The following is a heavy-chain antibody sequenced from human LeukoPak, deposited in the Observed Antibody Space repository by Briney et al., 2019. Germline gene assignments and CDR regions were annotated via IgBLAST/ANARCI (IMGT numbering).Heavy chain of an antibody. CDR2: ISGGGGAT. J-gene: IGHJ4*02. D-gene: IGHD6-6*01. CDR1: GFTFSSYA. V-gene: IGHV3-23*01. Sequence: GGSLRLSCAASGFTFSSYAMTWVRQAPGKGLEWVSAISGGGGATYYALSVRGRITISRDNSKNTLYLQMSSLRAEDTAVYYCSKDSSSSPYYFDYWGQVTLVTVSS. CDR3: SKDSSSSPYYFDY.